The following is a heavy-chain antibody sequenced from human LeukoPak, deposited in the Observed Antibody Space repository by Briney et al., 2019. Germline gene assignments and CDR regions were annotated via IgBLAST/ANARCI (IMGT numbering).Heavy chain of an antibody. J-gene: IGHJ5*02. CDR1: GYTFTSYD. CDR2: MNPNSGNT. D-gene: IGHD2-2*01. V-gene: IGHV1-8*02. Sequence: ASVKVSCKASGYTFTSYDINWVRQATGQGLEWMGWMNPNSGNTGYAQKFQGRVIITRNTSISTAYMELSSLRSEDTAVYYCARKVPAARRGRWFDPWGQGTLVTVSS. CDR3: ARKVPAARRGRWFDP.